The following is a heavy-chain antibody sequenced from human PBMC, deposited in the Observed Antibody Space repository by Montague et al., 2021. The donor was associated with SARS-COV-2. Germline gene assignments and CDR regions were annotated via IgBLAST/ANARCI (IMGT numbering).Heavy chain of an antibody. D-gene: IGHD4-23*01. V-gene: IGHV4-59*01. CDR1: GGSISSYY. CDR3: VRGGGNFADCDPYTLDL. CDR2: IYYSGRT. Sequence: SETLSLTCSVSGGSISSYYWSWIRQSPGKGLEWIGYIYYSGRTNYNPSLKSRVTISVDTSKNQFSLKMISVIATDTAVYYCVRGGGNFADCDPYTLDLWGQGTPVTVSS. J-gene: IGHJ6*02.